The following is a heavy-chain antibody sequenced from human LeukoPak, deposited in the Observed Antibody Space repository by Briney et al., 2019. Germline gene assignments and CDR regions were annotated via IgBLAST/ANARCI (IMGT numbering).Heavy chain of an antibody. J-gene: IGHJ4*02. CDR3: ARRQGCSNTARPPDY. V-gene: IGHV5-51*01. CDR1: GYSFTSYW. Sequence: GESLKISCKGSGYSFTSYWISWVRQMPGKGLEWMGIIYPGDSDTRYSPSFQGQVTMSADKSINTAYLQWSSLKASDAAMYYCARRQGCSNTARPPDYWGQGTLVTVSS. CDR2: IYPGDSDT. D-gene: IGHD2-2*01.